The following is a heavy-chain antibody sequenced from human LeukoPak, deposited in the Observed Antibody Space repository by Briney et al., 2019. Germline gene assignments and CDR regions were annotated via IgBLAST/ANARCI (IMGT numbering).Heavy chain of an antibody. CDR3: TRAGYSSGFDS. D-gene: IGHD6-19*01. CDR2: MNSDGSST. V-gene: IGHV3-74*01. CDR1: GFTFSNFW. J-gene: IGHJ5*01. Sequence: GGSLRLSCAASGFTFSNFWMHWVRQAPGKGLVWVSRMNSDGSSTSYADSVKGRFTISRDNAKNTLYLQMNSLIAEDTAVYFCTRAGYSSGFDSWGQGTLVTVSS.